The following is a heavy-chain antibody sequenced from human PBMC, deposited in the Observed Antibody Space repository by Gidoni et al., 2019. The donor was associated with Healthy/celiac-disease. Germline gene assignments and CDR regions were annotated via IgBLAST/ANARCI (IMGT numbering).Heavy chain of an antibody. D-gene: IGHD2-2*01. J-gene: IGHJ5*02. V-gene: IGHV4-61*02. Sequence: QVQLQESGPGLVKPSQTLSLPCTVSGGSPSSGSYYWSWNRQPAGKGLEWIGRIYTSGSTNYNPSLKSRVTISVDTSKNQFSLKLSSVTAADTAVYYCARDLYCSSTSCNNWFDPWGQGTLVTVSS. CDR3: ARDLYCSSTSCNNWFDP. CDR1: GGSPSSGSYY. CDR2: IYTSGST.